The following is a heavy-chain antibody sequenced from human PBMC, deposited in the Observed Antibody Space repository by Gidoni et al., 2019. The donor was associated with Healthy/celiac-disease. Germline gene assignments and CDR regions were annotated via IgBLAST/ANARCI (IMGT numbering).Heavy chain of an antibody. D-gene: IGHD6-19*01. Sequence: QVQLVQSGAEVKKPGSAVKVSCKASGGTFSSYTISWVRQAPGQGLEWMGRIIPILGIANYAQKFQGRVTITADKSTSTAYMELSSLRSEDTAVYYCARDRGRGLDLPFHPYYYYGMDVWGQGTTVTVSS. CDR1: GGTFSSYT. V-gene: IGHV1-69*08. J-gene: IGHJ6*02. CDR3: ARDRGRGLDLPFHPYYYYGMDV. CDR2: IIPILGIA.